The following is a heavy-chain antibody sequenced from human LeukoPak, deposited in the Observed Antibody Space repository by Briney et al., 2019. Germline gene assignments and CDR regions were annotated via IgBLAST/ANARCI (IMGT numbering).Heavy chain of an antibody. V-gene: IGHV1-18*01. CDR3: ARVGGMVYAIRDYYYYMDV. CDR2: ISAYNGKT. CDR1: GYTFTSYG. Sequence: ASVNVSCKASGYTFTSYGISGVGQAPGQGLEWMGWISAYNGKTNYAQKLQGRVTMTTDTSTSTAYVELRSLRSDDTAVYYCARVGGMVYAIRDYYYYMDVWGKGTTVTVSS. D-gene: IGHD2-8*01. J-gene: IGHJ6*03.